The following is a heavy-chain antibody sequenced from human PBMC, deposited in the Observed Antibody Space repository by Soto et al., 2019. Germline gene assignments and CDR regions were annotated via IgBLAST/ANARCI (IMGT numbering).Heavy chain of an antibody. V-gene: IGHV6-1*01. J-gene: IGHJ6*02. CDR3: AGVSGFRGMAA. Sequence: SQSLSPTCAISRDSASSNTAASNWIRQSPSRCLELLGRTYYRSNWSNDYAVSVKSRITINPDTSKNQFALQLYSVTPDDTAVYYFAGVSGFRGMAAWGQGTPVTSP. D-gene: IGHD7-27*01. CDR2: TYYRSNWSN. CDR1: RDSASSNTAA.